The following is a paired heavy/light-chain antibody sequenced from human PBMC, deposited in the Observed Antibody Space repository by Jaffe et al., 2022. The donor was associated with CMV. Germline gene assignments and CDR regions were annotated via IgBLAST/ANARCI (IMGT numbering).Light chain of an antibody. Sequence: DIVMTQSPDSLAVSLGERATINCKSSQNVLYSSNKNNYLAWFQQKAGQPPKLLIYWASTRESGVPDRFSGSGSGTDFTLTISSLQAEDVAVYYCQQYYSSPWTFGQGTKVEIK. CDR3: QQYYSSPWT. CDR1: QNVLYSSNKNNY. V-gene: IGKV4-1*01. CDR2: WAS. J-gene: IGKJ1*01.
Heavy chain of an antibody. Sequence: QVQLQESGPGLVKPSETLSLTCTISGGSLSSYFWSWIRQPPGRGLEWIGYVYYSGSTSYNPSLKSRVTISVDTSKNQFSLKLSSVTAADTAVYYCVRERASEYNYGSGPMDVWGKGTTVTVSS. CDR1: GGSLSSYF. V-gene: IGHV4-59*01. J-gene: IGHJ6*03. CDR3: VRERASEYNYGSGPMDV. CDR2: VYYSGST. D-gene: IGHD3-10*01.